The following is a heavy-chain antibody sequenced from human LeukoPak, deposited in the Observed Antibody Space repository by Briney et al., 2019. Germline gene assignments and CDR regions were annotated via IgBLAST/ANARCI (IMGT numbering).Heavy chain of an antibody. CDR3: ARGGRGSDWYNAFDI. V-gene: IGHV3-21*01. CDR2: ISSSSSYI. J-gene: IGHJ3*02. D-gene: IGHD6-19*01. CDR1: GFTFSTYS. Sequence: TGGSLRLSCAASGFTFSTYSMSWVRQAPGKGLEWVSSISSSSSYIYYTDSVKGRFTISRDNAKSSLYLQMNSLRVEDTAIYYCARGGRGSDWYNAFDIWGQGTMVTVSS.